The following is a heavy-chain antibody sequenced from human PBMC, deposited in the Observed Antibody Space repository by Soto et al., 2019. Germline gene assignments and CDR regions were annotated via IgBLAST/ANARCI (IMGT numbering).Heavy chain of an antibody. CDR1: GGSISSSLYY. CDR2: TYYSGSA. D-gene: IGHD2-8*01. J-gene: IGHJ6*02. Sequence: LETLSLTCTVSGGSISSSLYYWVWIRHPPGKGLEWIGSTYYSGSASYNPSLKSRVTVSLETPKNQFSLRLRSVTAADSAVYFCARHGRNTNTAKLKHYAMDVWGQGTPVPVS. CDR3: ARHGRNTNTAKLKHYAMDV. V-gene: IGHV4-39*01.